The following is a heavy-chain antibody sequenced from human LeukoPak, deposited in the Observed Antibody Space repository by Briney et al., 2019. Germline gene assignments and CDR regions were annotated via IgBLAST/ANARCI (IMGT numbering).Heavy chain of an antibody. D-gene: IGHD3-10*01. CDR1: GGSISSGGYY. J-gene: IGHJ4*02. V-gene: IGHV4-31*03. CDR2: IYYSGST. Sequence: SQTLSLTCTVSGGSISSGGYYWSWIRQHPGKGLEWIGNIYYSGSTYYNPSLKSRVTISVDTSKNHFSLKLTSVTAADTAVYYCARVHMGSGSYRGSYYFDYWGQGTLVTVSS. CDR3: ARVHMGSGSYRGSYYFDY.